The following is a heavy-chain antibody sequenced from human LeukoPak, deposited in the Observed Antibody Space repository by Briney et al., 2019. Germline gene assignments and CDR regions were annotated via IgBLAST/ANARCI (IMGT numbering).Heavy chain of an antibody. D-gene: IGHD2-2*02. J-gene: IGHJ6*02. CDR2: IKQDGSEK. CDR3: ARDVVVPAAILYYYYYGMDV. CDR1: GFTFSSYW. Sequence: GGSLRLSCAASGFTFSSYWMSWVRQAPGKGLEWVANIKQDGSEKYYVDSVKGRFTISRDNAKNSLYLQMNSLRAEDTAVYYCARDVVVPAAILYYYYYGMDVWGQGTTVTVSS. V-gene: IGHV3-7*01.